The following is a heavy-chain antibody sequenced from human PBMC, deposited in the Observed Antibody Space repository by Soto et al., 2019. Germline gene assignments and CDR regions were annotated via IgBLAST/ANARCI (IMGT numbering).Heavy chain of an antibody. CDR2: IYYSGST. CDR1: GGSISSYY. Sequence: SETLSLTCTVSGGSISSYYWSWIRQPPGKGLEWIGYIYYSGSTNYNPSLKSRVTLSVDTSKNQFSLKLSSVTAADTAVYYCARAYWVGITGTTPHFDYWGQGTLVTVSS. CDR3: ARAYWVGITGTTPHFDY. J-gene: IGHJ4*02. D-gene: IGHD1-20*01. V-gene: IGHV4-59*01.